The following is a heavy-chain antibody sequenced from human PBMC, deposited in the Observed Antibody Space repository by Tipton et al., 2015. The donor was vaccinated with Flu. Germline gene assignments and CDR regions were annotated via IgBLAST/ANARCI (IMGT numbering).Heavy chain of an antibody. V-gene: IGHV3-7*03. J-gene: IGHJ2*01. CDR1: GFTLSDYW. Sequence: SLRLSCAASGFTLSDYWMTWVSQAPGKGLEWVANINQDGSVKYFVDSVKGRFTISRDNAKNLVYLQMDSLRAEDTALYYCARDSEPNVVPSATIVLPVSFFDLWGRGTLVTVSS. CDR3: ARDSEPNVVPSATIVLPVSFFDL. CDR2: INQDGSVK. D-gene: IGHD2-2*01.